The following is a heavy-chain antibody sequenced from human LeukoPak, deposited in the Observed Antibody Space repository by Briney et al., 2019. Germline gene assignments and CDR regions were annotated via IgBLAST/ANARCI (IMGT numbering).Heavy chain of an antibody. D-gene: IGHD4-17*01. Sequence: GGAPKTPLNGLWYRLPSLRLGLERQMPGKGLEWMGIIYPGDSDTRYRPSFQGQVTLSAQHSITTAFLQWCSLDASDTGSFYCAREFNGDSRYGTAVWGQGTTVTVS. V-gene: IGHV5-51*01. CDR1: WYRLPSLR. CDR2: IYPGDSDT. J-gene: IGHJ6*02. CDR3: AREFNGDSRYGTAV.